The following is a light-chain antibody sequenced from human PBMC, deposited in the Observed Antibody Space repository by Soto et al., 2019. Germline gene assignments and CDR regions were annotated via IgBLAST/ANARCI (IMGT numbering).Light chain of an antibody. Sequence: EIVLTQSPATLSLSPGERATLSCRASQSVSSSYLAWYQQKPGQAPRLLIYGASTRATGIPDRFSASGSGTEFTFTISSLQSEDFVVYYCQQYNDWPPTFGQGTKVDIK. V-gene: IGKV3-15*01. CDR3: QQYNDWPPT. CDR2: GAS. CDR1: QSVSSSY. J-gene: IGKJ1*01.